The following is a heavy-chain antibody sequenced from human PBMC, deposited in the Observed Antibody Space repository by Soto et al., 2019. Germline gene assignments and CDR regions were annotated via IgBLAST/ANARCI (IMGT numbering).Heavy chain of an antibody. CDR2: IYYRGST. CDR1: GGSISSSSYY. D-gene: IGHD3-3*01. CDR3: ARHYDFWRGDNWFDP. J-gene: IGHJ5*02. V-gene: IGHV4-39*01. Sequence: QLQLQESGPGLVKPSETLSLTCTVSGGSISSSSYYWGWIRQPPGKGLEWIGSIYYRGSTYYNPSLKSRVTLSVDTSKNPFSLKLSSVTAADTAVYYCARHYDFWRGDNWFDPWGQGTLVTVSS.